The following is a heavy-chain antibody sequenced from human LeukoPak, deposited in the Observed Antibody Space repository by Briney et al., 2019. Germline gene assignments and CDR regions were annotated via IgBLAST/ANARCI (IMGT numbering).Heavy chain of an antibody. V-gene: IGHV1-69-2*01. J-gene: IGHJ4*02. D-gene: IGHD6-6*01. CDR2: VDPEEGET. Sequence: ASVKVSCKVSGYTFTDYYMHLVQQAPGKGLEWMGLVDPEEGETIYAEKFQGRVTITADTSTDTAYMELSSLRSEDTAVYYCATDRSSSPVRSPFDNWGQGTLVTVSA. CDR1: GYTFTDYY. CDR3: ATDRSSSPVRSPFDN.